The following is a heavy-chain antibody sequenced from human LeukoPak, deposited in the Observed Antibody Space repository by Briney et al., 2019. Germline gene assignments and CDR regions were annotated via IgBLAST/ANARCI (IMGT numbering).Heavy chain of an antibody. Sequence: GGSLRLSCVASGFTFSNYAMSWVRQAPGKGLEWVSAISGSGGSTYYADSVKGRFTISRDNSKNTLYLQMNSLRAEDTAVYYCAKIQDSSWYYFDYWGQGTLVTVSS. CDR3: AKIQDSSWYYFDY. CDR1: GFTFSNYA. CDR2: ISGSGGST. J-gene: IGHJ4*02. D-gene: IGHD6-13*01. V-gene: IGHV3-23*01.